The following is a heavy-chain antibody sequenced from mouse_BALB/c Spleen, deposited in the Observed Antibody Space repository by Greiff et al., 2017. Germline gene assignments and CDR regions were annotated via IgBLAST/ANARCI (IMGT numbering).Heavy chain of an antibody. CDR1: GFTFSSYG. CDR3: ARDKRGRGAMDY. Sequence: EVKLMESGGGLVQPGGSLKLSCAASGFTFSSYGMSWVRQTPDKRLELVATINSNGGSTYYPDSVKGRFTISRDNAKNTLYLQMSSLKSEDTAMYYCARDKRGRGAMDYWGQGTSVTVSS. V-gene: IGHV5-6-3*01. J-gene: IGHJ4*01. CDR2: INSNGGST.